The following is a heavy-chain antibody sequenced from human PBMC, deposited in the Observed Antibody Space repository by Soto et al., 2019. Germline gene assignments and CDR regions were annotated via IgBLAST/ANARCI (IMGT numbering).Heavy chain of an antibody. Sequence: PGESLKISCNGSGYIFTNYWIHWVRQMAGKGLEWMGRIDPDDSYTNYSPSFQGHVTISVDKSISTAYLQWSSLQASDTAIYYCARLPPPTYCSGSTCSGYWGQGTLVTVSS. J-gene: IGHJ4*02. CDR1: GYIFTNYW. CDR3: ARLPPPTYCSGSTCSGY. V-gene: IGHV5-10-1*01. D-gene: IGHD2-15*01. CDR2: IDPDDSYT.